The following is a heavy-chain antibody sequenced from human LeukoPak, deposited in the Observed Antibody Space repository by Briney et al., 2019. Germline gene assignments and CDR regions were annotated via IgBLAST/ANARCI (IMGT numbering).Heavy chain of an antibody. V-gene: IGHV3-7*01. D-gene: IGHD1-26*01. CDR3: VRSWLLVAATRPTDY. Sequence: GGSLRLSCAVSGVTFSGYWMTGGRQAPGEGLEWVASINQDERETYYVASVEGRFTISRDNAKNSLYLQMNSLRVEDTAIYYCVRSWLLVAATRPTDYWGQGTLVTVSS. CDR1: GVTFSGYW. CDR2: INQDERET. J-gene: IGHJ4*02.